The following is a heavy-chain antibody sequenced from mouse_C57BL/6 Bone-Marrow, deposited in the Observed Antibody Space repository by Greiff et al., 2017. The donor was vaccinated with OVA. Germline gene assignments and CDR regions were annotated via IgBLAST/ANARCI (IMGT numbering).Heavy chain of an antibody. CDR3: ARSYYGSSEFDY. V-gene: IGHV1-81*01. CDR2: IYPRSGNT. D-gene: IGHD1-1*01. CDR1: GYTFTSYG. J-gene: IGHJ2*01. Sequence: QVQLQQSGAELARPGASVKLSCKASGYTFTSYGISWVKQRTGQGLEWIGEIYPRSGNTYYNEKFKGKATLTADKSSSTAYMELRSLTSEDSAVYFCARSYYGSSEFDYWGQGTTLTVSS.